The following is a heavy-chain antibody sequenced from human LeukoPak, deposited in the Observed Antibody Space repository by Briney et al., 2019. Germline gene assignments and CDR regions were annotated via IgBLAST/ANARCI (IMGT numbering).Heavy chain of an antibody. CDR2: IYPGDSDT. J-gene: IGHJ4*02. Sequence: GESLKISCEASGYSFTTYWIVWVRQMPGKGLEWMGIIYPGDSDTRYSPSFQGQVTISAEKSTSTAYLQWSSLKASDSAMYYCARQHGSGSYYGRAIDYWGQGTLVTVSS. CDR1: GYSFTTYW. CDR3: ARQHGSGSYYGRAIDY. D-gene: IGHD3-10*01. V-gene: IGHV5-51*01.